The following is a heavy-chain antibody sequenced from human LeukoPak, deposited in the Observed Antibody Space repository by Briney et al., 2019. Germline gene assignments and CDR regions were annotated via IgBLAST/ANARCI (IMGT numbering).Heavy chain of an antibody. Sequence: GASVKVSCKASGGTFSSYAISWVRQAPGQGLEWMGRIIPILGIANYAQKFQGRVTITADKSTSTAYMELSSLRSEDTAVYYCARVLYYYDSSPSGRFDYWGQGTLVTVSS. CDR2: IIPILGIA. CDR1: GGTFSSYA. D-gene: IGHD3-22*01. CDR3: ARVLYYYDSSPSGRFDY. V-gene: IGHV1-69*04. J-gene: IGHJ4*02.